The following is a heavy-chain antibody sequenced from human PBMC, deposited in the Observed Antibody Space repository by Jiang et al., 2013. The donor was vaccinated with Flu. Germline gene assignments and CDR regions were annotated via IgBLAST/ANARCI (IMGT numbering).Heavy chain of an antibody. CDR3: ARDQSGGYNWFDP. D-gene: IGHD3-3*01. CDR2: VYYSGTA. Sequence: GPGLVKPSETLSLTCTVSGGSITSYHWTWIRQPPGKGLDWIGSVYYSGTANYNPSLKSRVTISVDTSKNQFSLNLNSVTAADTAVYYCARDQSGGYNWFDPWGPGTLVTVSS. J-gene: IGHJ5*02. V-gene: IGHV4-59*01. CDR1: GGSITSYH.